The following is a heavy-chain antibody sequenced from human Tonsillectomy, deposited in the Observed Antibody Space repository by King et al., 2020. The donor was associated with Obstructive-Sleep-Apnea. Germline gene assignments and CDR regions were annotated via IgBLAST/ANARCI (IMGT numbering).Heavy chain of an antibody. Sequence: VQLVESGGGLVQPGGSLRLSCAVSGFTFSTYWMHWVRQAPGKGLVWVSRINGDGSSTSYADSVKGRFTISRDNAKNTLDLHLNIRKAEEAAVYYCACVVRPADSTLYYYYGMDVWGQGTTVTVSS. D-gene: IGHD2-2*01. V-gene: IGHV3-74*01. CDR3: ACVVRPADSTLYYYYGMDV. CDR1: GFTFSTYW. CDR2: INGDGSST. J-gene: IGHJ6*02.